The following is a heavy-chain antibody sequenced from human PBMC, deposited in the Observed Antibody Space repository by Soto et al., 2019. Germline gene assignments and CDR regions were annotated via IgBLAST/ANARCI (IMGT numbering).Heavy chain of an antibody. Sequence: QVQLVQSGAEVKKPGSSVKVSCKASGGTFSSYAISWVRQAPGQGLEWMGGIIPIFGTANYAQKFQGRVTITADESTNTAYMELSSLRSEDTAVYYCAKGESGCYYDSSGYCWTVMDVWGQGTTVPVSS. CDR3: AKGESGCYYDSSGYCWTVMDV. CDR2: IIPIFGTA. V-gene: IGHV1-69*01. D-gene: IGHD3-22*01. J-gene: IGHJ6*02. CDR1: GGTFSSYA.